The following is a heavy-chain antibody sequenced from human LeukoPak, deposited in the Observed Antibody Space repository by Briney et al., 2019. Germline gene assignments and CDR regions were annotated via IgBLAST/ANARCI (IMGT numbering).Heavy chain of an antibody. D-gene: IGHD1-26*01. CDR2: INPNSGGT. V-gene: IGHV1-2*02. CDR3: ARDLIYWAYSGSCP. CDR1: GYTFTGYY. Sequence: ASVKVSCKASGYTFTGYYMHWVRQAPGQGLEWVGWINPNSGGTNYAQKFQGRVTMTRDTSISTAYMELSRLRSDDTAVYYCARDLIYWAYSGSCPWGQGTLVTVSS. J-gene: IGHJ5*02.